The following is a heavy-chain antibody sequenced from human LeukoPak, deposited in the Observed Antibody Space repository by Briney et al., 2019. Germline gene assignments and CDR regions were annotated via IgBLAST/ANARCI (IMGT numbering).Heavy chain of an antibody. CDR2: IYHSGST. Sequence: SETLSLTCTVSGGSISTYYWSWIRQPPGKGLEWIGYIYHSGSTNYNSSLKSRVTISVNTSKNQFSLKLSSVTAADTAVYYCARGYYYMDVWGKGTTVTVSS. V-gene: IGHV4-59*01. CDR1: GGSISTYY. CDR3: ARGYYYMDV. J-gene: IGHJ6*03.